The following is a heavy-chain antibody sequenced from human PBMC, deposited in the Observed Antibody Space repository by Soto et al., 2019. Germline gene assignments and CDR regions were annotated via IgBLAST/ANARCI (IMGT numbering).Heavy chain of an antibody. CDR2: IYYSGST. V-gene: IGHV4-31*03. Sequence: TLSLTCTVSGGSISSGGYYWSWIRQHPGKGLEWIGYIYYSGSTYYNPSLKSRVTISVDTSKNQFSLKLSSVTAADTAVYYCARGSYDSSGYPYYFDYWGQGTLVTVS. D-gene: IGHD3-22*01. CDR1: GGSISSGGYY. CDR3: ARGSYDSSGYPYYFDY. J-gene: IGHJ4*02.